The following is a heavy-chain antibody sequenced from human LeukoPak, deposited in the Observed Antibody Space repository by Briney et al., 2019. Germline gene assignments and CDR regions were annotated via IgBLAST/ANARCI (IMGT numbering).Heavy chain of an antibody. Sequence: VASVKVSCKASGGTFSSYAISWVRQAPGQGLEWMGGIIPIFGTANYAQKFQGRVTITADESTSTAYMELSSLRSEDTAVYYCARSRYYYDSSGPFDYWGQGTLVTVSS. CDR2: IIPIFGTA. CDR3: ARSRYYYDSSGPFDY. CDR1: GGTFSSYA. D-gene: IGHD3-22*01. J-gene: IGHJ4*02. V-gene: IGHV1-69*13.